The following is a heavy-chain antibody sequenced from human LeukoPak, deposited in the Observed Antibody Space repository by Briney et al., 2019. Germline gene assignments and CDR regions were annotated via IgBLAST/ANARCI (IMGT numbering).Heavy chain of an antibody. CDR3: AKDFVASWELLPYYFDY. V-gene: IGHV3-53*01. D-gene: IGHD3-10*01. CDR2: IYSGGST. CDR1: GFTVSSNY. Sequence: PGGSLRLSCAASGFTVSSNYMSWVRQAPGKGLEWVSVIYSGGSTYYADTVKGRFTISRDNSKNTLYLQMNSLRAEDTAVYYCAKDFVASWELLPYYFDYWGQGTLVTVSS. J-gene: IGHJ4*02.